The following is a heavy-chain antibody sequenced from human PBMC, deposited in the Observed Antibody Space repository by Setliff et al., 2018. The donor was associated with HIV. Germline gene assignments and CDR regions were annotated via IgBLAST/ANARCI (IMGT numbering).Heavy chain of an antibody. CDR1: GYSFTSYG. D-gene: IGHD2-2*01. V-gene: IGHV1-18*01. J-gene: IGHJ5*02. Sequence: GASVKVSCKASGYSFTSYGVNWVRQAPGQGLEWMGWISAYNVNTNYAQKLQGRVTMTTDTSTSTAYMELRSLRSDDTAVYYCARGTTPLGWFDPWGQGTLVTV. CDR3: ARGTTPLGWFDP. CDR2: ISAYNVNT.